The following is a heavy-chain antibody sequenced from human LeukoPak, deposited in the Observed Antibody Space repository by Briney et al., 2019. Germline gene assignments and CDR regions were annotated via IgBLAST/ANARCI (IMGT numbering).Heavy chain of an antibody. CDR1: GGSISSGDYY. V-gene: IGHV4-30-4*01. J-gene: IGHJ4*02. CDR2: IYYSGST. D-gene: IGHD5-12*01. Sequence: PSETLSLTCTVSGGSISSGDYYWSWIRQPPGKGLEWIGYIYYSGSTYYNPSLKSRVTISVDTSKNQFSLKLSSVTAADTAVYYCARDRGNYSGYDRFDYWGQGTLVTVSS. CDR3: ARDRGNYSGYDRFDY.